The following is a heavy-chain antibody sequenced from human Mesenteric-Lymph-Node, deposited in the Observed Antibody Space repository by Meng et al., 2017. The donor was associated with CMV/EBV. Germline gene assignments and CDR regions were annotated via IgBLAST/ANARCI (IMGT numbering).Heavy chain of an antibody. CDR2: ISYDGKNK. CDR3: AAYLAARPFDY. CDR1: GFLFRSYA. V-gene: IGHV3-30*01. Sequence: GESLKISCAASGFLFRSYAMHWVRQAPGKGLEWVAVISYDGKNKYYADFLKGRFTISRDNAKSTLYLQMNSLRPEDTAFYYCAAYLAARPFDYWGRGTLVTVSS. D-gene: IGHD6-6*01. J-gene: IGHJ4*02.